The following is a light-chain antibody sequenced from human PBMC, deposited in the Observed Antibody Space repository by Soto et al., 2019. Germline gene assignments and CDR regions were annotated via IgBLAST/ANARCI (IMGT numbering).Light chain of an antibody. V-gene: IGLV2-23*01. CDR1: RSDVGGYNF. J-gene: IGLJ2*01. Sequence: QSVLTQPASVSGSPGQSITISCTGSRSDVGGYNFVSWYQQFPGTAPKLLIYEGDKRPSGVSDRFSGSRSGNTASLTISGLQVEDEADYHCCSYAGTNTYVLFGGGTKLTVL. CDR2: EGD. CDR3: CSYAGTNTYVL.